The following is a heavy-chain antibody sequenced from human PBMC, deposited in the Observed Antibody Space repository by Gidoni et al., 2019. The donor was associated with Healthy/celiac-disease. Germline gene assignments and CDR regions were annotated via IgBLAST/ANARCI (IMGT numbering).Heavy chain of an antibody. CDR3: AKDMTSAAGTMFDY. Sequence: EVQLVESGGVVVQPGGSLRLSCAASGFTFDDYTMHWVRQAPGKGLEWVSLISWDGGSTYYADSVKGRFTISRDNSKNSLYLQMNSLRTEDTALYYCAKDMTSAAGTMFDYWGQGTLVTVSS. D-gene: IGHD6-13*01. CDR2: ISWDGGST. V-gene: IGHV3-43*01. J-gene: IGHJ4*02. CDR1: GFTFDDYT.